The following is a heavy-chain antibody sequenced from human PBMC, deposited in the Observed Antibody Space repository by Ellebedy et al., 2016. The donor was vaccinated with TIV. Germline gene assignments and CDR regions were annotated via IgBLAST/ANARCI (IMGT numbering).Heavy chain of an antibody. J-gene: IGHJ5*02. CDR1: GFTFSDHY. D-gene: IGHD3-10*01. CDR3: AREVRRGWFEP. V-gene: IGHV3-72*01. CDR2: IRSEAYGGTT. Sequence: GESLKISCAASGFTFSDHYMDWVRQAPGKGLEGIGSIRSEAYGGTTEYAPSVKGRFIISRDESKNSRHLQMNSLKNEDTAVYYCAREVRRGWFEPWGQGTLVTVSS.